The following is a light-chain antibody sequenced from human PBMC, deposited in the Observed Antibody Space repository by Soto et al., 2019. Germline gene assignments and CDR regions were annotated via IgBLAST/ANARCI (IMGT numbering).Light chain of an antibody. V-gene: IGLV2-11*01. J-gene: IGLJ2*01. Sequence: QSVLTQPRSVSGSPGQSVTISYTGTSSDVGGYNYVSWYQQHPGKAPKLMIYDVSKRPSGVPDRFSGSKSGNTASLTISGLQAEDEADYHCCSYAGSYTLVFGGGTKLTVL. CDR3: CSYAGSYTLV. CDR2: DVS. CDR1: SSDVGGYNY.